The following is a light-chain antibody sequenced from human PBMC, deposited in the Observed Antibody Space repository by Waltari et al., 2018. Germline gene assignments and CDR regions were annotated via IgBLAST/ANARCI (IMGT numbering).Light chain of an antibody. CDR2: RNS. V-gene: IGLV1-47*01. CDR3: ATWDDRLSGPWV. J-gene: IGLJ3*02. Sequence: QSVLTQPPSASGTPGQSVTITCSGSSSNIGSNYVYWYQQLPGTAPQLLIYRNSQRRSGVPDRLSGSRSGTSASLAISGLRSEDEADYYCATWDDRLSGPWVFGGGTKLTVL. CDR1: SSNIGSNY.